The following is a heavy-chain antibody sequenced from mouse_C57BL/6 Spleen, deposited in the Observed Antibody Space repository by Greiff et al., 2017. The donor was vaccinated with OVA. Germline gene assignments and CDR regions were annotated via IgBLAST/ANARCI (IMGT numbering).Heavy chain of an antibody. CDR2: IYPGDGAT. J-gene: IGHJ2*01. Sequence: QVQLQQSGPELVKPGASVKISCKASGYAFSSSWMNWVKQRPGKGLEWIGRIYPGDGATNYNGKFKGKATLTADKSSSTAYMQLSSLTSEDSAVYFCARSGPFDDWGKGTTLTVSS. CDR3: ARSGPFDD. CDR1: GYAFSSSW. D-gene: IGHD3-1*01. V-gene: IGHV1-82*01.